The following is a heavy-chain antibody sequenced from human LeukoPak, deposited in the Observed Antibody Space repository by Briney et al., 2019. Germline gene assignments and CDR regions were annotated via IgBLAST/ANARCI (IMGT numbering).Heavy chain of an antibody. CDR1: GVSFSGYY. Sequence: PSESLSLTCAVYGVSFSGYYWSWIRQPPGKGLEWIGEINHSGSTNYNPSLKSRVTISVDTSKNQFSLKLSSVTAADTAVYYCARGVGWLWFDPWGQGTLVTVSS. CDR2: INHSGST. V-gene: IGHV4-34*01. CDR3: ARGVGWLWFDP. D-gene: IGHD6-19*01. J-gene: IGHJ5*02.